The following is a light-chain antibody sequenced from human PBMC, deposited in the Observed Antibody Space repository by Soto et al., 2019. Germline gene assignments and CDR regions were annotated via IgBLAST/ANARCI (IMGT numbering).Light chain of an antibody. Sequence: QSALTQPRSVSGSPGQSVSISCTGTSSDVGRYSYVSWYQQHPGKAPKLMIYDVSERPSGVPDRFSGSKSGNTASLTISGFQAEDEADYYRCSYAGTYTGVFGTGTKVTVL. CDR1: SSDVGRYSY. J-gene: IGLJ1*01. CDR3: CSYAGTYTGV. CDR2: DVS. V-gene: IGLV2-11*01.